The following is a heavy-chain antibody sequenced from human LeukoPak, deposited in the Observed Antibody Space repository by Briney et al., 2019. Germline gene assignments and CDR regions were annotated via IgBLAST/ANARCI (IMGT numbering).Heavy chain of an antibody. V-gene: IGHV3-23*01. CDR1: RFTFNSYA. CDR2: IGGSNGIT. D-gene: IGHD3-22*01. CDR3: AKEAYYYDSSGYRDY. J-gene: IGHJ4*02. Sequence: QPGGSLRLSCAASRFTFNSYAMSWVRQAPGKGLEWVSVIGGSNGITFYVGSVKGRFTISRDNSKNTLYLQMNSLRAEDTAVYYCAKEAYYYDSSGYRDYWGQGTLVTVSS.